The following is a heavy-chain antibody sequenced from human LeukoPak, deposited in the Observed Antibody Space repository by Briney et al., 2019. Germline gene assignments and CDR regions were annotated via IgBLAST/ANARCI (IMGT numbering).Heavy chain of an antibody. J-gene: IGHJ6*02. CDR2: IWYDGSNK. V-gene: IGHV3-33*01. D-gene: IGHD3-10*01. Sequence: QPGRSLRLSCAASGFTFSSYGMHWVRQAPGKGLEWVAVIWYDGSNKYYADSVKGRFTISRDNSKNTLYLQMNSLRAEDTAVYYCARDRGHGSGPNHYYYYGMDVWGQGTTVTVSS. CDR1: GFTFSSYG. CDR3: ARDRGHGSGPNHYYYYGMDV.